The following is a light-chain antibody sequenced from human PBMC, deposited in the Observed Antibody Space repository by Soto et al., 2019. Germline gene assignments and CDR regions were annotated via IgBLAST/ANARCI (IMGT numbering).Light chain of an antibody. CDR1: QSISNN. CDR2: GAS. CDR3: QQYNNWWT. Sequence: EIVMTQSPATLSVSPGERATLSCRASQSISNNLAWYHQRPGQAPRVLIYGASTRATGIPARFSGSGSGTDFTLTISSLQSEDFAVYYCQQYNNWWTFGQGTRVEIK. V-gene: IGKV3-15*01. J-gene: IGKJ1*01.